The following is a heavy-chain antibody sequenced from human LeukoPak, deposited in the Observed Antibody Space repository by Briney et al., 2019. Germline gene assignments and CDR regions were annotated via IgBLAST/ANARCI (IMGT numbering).Heavy chain of an antibody. Sequence: ASVKVSCKASGYTSTNYYIHWVRQAPGQGLEWMGIIIPSASSTRYAQKFQDRVTMTRDTSTSTVYMELSSLRSGDTAMYYCAREAIVTTRRTFDLDYWGPGTLVTVSS. J-gene: IGHJ4*02. V-gene: IGHV1-46*01. CDR3: AREAIVTTRRTFDLDY. CDR1: GYTSTNYY. CDR2: IIPSASST. D-gene: IGHD4-11*01.